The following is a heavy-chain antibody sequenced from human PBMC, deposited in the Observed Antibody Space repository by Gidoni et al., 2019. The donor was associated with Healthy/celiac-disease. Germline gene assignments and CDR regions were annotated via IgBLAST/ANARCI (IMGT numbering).Heavy chain of an antibody. D-gene: IGHD1-26*01. V-gene: IGHV3-48*02. CDR1: GFTFSSYS. J-gene: IGHJ4*02. CDR3: ARDRRVGATSNGFDY. Sequence: EVQLVESGGGLVQPGGSLRLSCAASGFTFSSYSMNWVRQAPGKGLEWVSYISSSSSTIYYADSVKGRFTISRDNAKNSLYLQMNSLRDEDTAVYYCARDRRVGATSNGFDYWGQGTLVTVSS. CDR2: ISSSSSTI.